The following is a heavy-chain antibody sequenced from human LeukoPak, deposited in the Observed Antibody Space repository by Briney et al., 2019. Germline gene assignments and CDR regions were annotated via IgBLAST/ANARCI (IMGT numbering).Heavy chain of an antibody. J-gene: IGHJ4*02. V-gene: IGHV3-21*05. CDR2: ISSNSDYI. D-gene: IGHD2-21*01. Sequence: GGSLRLSCAASGFTFSIFGMNWVRQAPGKGLEWISYISSNSDYIYQAGSVKGRFFISRDNAQDSLYLHMSGLRAEDTAVYYCARDLNAIRNSNFDFWGQGTLVTVSS. CDR3: ARDLNAIRNSNFDF. CDR1: GFTFSIFG.